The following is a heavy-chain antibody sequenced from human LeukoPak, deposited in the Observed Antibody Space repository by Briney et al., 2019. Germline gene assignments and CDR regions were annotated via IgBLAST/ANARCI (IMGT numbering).Heavy chain of an antibody. CDR1: GYSISSGYY. CDR2: IYHSGST. Sequence: SETLSLTCTVSGYSISSGYYWGWIRQPPGKGLEWIGSIYHSGSTYYNPSLKSRVTISVDTSKNQFSLKLSSVTAADTAVYYCARLGDYSGNGAFDIWGQGTMLTVSS. CDR3: ARLGDYSGNGAFDI. D-gene: IGHD4-23*01. J-gene: IGHJ3*02. V-gene: IGHV4-38-2*02.